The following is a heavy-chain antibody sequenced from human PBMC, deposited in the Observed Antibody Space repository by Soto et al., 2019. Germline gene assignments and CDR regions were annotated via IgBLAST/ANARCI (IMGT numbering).Heavy chain of an antibody. CDR2: ISSSGSFI. D-gene: IGHD2-21*01. J-gene: IGHJ5*01. Sequence: GGSLRLSCAASTFTFSTYTMNWLRQAPGKGLEWVSSISSSGSFIHYADSLKGRFTISRDNAKNSLYLQMNSLRAEDTAVYYYARVTYCDGADFITPFDSWGQGTLVTVSS. V-gene: IGHV3-21*01. CDR3: ARVTYCDGADFITPFDS. CDR1: TFTFSTYT.